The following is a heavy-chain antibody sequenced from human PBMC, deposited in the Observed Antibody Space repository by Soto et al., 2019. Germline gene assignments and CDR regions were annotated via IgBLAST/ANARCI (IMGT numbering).Heavy chain of an antibody. CDR2: ISSSSSYI. J-gene: IGHJ4*02. D-gene: IGHD6-19*01. V-gene: IGHV3-21*01. Sequence: GGSLRLSCAASGFTFSSYSMNWVRQAPGKGLEWVSSISSSSSYIYYADSVKGRFTISRDNAKNSLYLQMNSLRAEDTAVYYCARAGSSGYSSGWYLPSYWGQGTLVTVSS. CDR3: ARAGSSGYSSGWYLPSY. CDR1: GFTFSSYS.